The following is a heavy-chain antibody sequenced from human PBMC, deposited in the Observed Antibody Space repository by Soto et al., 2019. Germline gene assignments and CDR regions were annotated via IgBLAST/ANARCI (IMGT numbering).Heavy chain of an antibody. V-gene: IGHV1-69*01. CDR1: GGTFSSYA. Sequence: QVQLVQSGAEVKKPGSSVKVSCKASGGTFSSYAISWVRQAPGQGLEWMGGIIPIFGTANYAQKFQGRVTITADESTSTADMELSSLRSEDTAVYYCARDSPPSYYYGMDVWGQGTTVTVSS. CDR2: IIPIFGTA. J-gene: IGHJ6*02. CDR3: ARDSPPSYYYGMDV.